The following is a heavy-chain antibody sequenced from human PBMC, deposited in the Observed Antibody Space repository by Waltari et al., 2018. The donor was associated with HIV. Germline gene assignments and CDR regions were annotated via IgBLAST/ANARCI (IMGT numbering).Heavy chain of an antibody. J-gene: IGHJ4*02. Sequence: QLQLQESGPGLVKPSETLSLPCTVSGGSISSSSYYCGWIRQPPGKGLEWIGSIYYSGSTYYNPSLKSRVTISVDTSKNQFSLKLSSVTAADTAVYYCATDGSAAGTEYWGQGTLVTVSS. D-gene: IGHD6-13*01. CDR3: ATDGSAAGTEY. CDR1: GGSISSSSYY. V-gene: IGHV4-39*01. CDR2: IYYSGST.